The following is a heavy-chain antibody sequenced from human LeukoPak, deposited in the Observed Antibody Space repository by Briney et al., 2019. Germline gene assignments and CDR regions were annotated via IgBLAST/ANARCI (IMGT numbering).Heavy chain of an antibody. D-gene: IGHD5/OR15-5a*01. J-gene: IGHJ6*02. Sequence: GGSLRLSCAASGFTFSSYWMHWVRQAPGTGLVWVSRIKTDGSVTSYADSVKGRFTISRDNSKNTLYLQMNSLRAEDTAVYYCAKARGSTDYYYYGMDVWGQGTTVTVSS. V-gene: IGHV3-74*01. CDR1: GFTFSSYW. CDR3: AKARGSTDYYYYGMDV. CDR2: IKTDGSVT.